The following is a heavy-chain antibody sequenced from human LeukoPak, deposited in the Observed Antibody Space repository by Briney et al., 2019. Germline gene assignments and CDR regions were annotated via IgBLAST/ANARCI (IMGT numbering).Heavy chain of an antibody. CDR1: GFTFSSYS. CDR2: ISSSRRSI. D-gene: IGHD3-10*01. Sequence: PGGCLRLSCAASGFTFSSYSMNWVRQAPGKGLEWVSYISSSRRSIYYADSVKGRFTISRDNANNSLSLQMNSLRDEDTAVYYCVLGSPFDYWGQGTLVTVSS. V-gene: IGHV3-48*02. CDR3: VLGSPFDY. J-gene: IGHJ4*02.